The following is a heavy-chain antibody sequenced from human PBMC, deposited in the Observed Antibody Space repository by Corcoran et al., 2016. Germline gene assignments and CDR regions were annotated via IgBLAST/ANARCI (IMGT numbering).Heavy chain of an antibody. CDR2: ISHSGRT. CDR1: GGSFSDHS. J-gene: IGHJ2*01. Sequence: QSQQWGAGLLKPSETLSLTCAVYGGSFSDHSWSWIRQPPGKGLEWIGEISHSGRTTYNPSLKSRITISADKSKKQFSLKLSSVSAADTAVYYCARHRKSGWYFDLWGRGTLVTVSS. V-gene: IGHV4-34*01. D-gene: IGHD3-10*01. CDR3: ARHRKSGWYFDL.